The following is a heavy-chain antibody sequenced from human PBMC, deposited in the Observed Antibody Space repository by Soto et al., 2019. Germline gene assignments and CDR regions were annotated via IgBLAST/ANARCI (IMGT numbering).Heavy chain of an antibody. CDR1: GGSISSYY. CDR3: ARGGYYDILTGYFRPLDY. V-gene: IGHV4-59*01. D-gene: IGHD3-9*01. J-gene: IGHJ4*02. CDR2: IYYSGST. Sequence: SETLSLTCTVSGGSISSYYWSWIRQPPGKGLEWIGYIYYSGSTNYNPSLKSRVTISVDTSKNQFSLKLSSVTAADTAVYYCARGGYYDILTGYFRPLDYWGQGTLVTVPQ.